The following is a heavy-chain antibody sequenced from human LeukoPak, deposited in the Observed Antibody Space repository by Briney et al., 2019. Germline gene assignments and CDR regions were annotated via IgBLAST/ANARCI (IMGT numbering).Heavy chain of an antibody. J-gene: IGHJ6*02. Sequence: TGGSLRLSCAASRFIFSSYSMNWVRQAPGKGLEWVSYISESSSYIYYGDSVKGRFTISRDNAKNSLFLQMNSLRAEDTGIYYCARDREAKARIGGMDVWGQGTTVIVSS. CDR2: ISESSSYI. V-gene: IGHV3-21*06. CDR3: ARDREAKARIGGMDV. D-gene: IGHD5-12*01. CDR1: RFIFSSYS.